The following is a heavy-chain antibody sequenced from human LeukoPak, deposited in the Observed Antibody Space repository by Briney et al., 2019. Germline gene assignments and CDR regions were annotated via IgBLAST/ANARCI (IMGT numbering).Heavy chain of an antibody. CDR1: GFTFSTYG. CDR2: ISGSGDTT. Sequence: GGSLRLSCAASGFTFSTYGMNWVRQAPGKGLEWVSAISGSGDTTYYADSLKGRFTISRDKAKNSLILQMNSLRAEDTAVYYCASGGSYPGPFDSWGQGTLVTVSS. J-gene: IGHJ4*02. V-gene: IGHV3-23*01. D-gene: IGHD1-26*01. CDR3: ASGGSYPGPFDS.